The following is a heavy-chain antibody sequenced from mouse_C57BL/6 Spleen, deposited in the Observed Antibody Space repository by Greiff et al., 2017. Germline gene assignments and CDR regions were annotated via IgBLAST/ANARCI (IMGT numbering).Heavy chain of an antibody. D-gene: IGHD4-1*01. V-gene: IGHV1-69*01. Sequence: QVQLQQPGAELVMPGASVKLSCKASGYTFTSYWMHWVKQRPGQGLEWIGEIDPSDSYTNYNQKFKGKSTLTVDKSSSTAYMQLSSLTSEDSAVYYCARLRDWDYFDYWGQGTTLTVAS. CDR2: IDPSDSYT. CDR1: GYTFTSYW. J-gene: IGHJ2*01. CDR3: ARLRDWDYFDY.